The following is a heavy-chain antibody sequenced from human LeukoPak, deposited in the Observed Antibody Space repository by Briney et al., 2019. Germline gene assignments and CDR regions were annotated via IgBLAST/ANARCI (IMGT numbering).Heavy chain of an antibody. CDR2: INHSGST. V-gene: IGHV4-34*01. CDR1: GGSFSGYD. Sequence: SETLSPISAVSGGSFSGYDGSWIRQPPGKGLEWIGEINHSGSTNYNPSLKSRVTISVDTSKNQFSLKLSSVTAADTAVYYCARGSRSPEGGFLYVYWGQGALVTVSS. CDR3: ARGSRSPEGGFLYVY. D-gene: IGHD3-10*01. J-gene: IGHJ4*02.